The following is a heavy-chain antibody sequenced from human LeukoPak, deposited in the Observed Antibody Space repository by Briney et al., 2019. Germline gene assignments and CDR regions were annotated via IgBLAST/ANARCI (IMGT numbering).Heavy chain of an antibody. CDR2: INHSGST. J-gene: IGHJ4*02. CDR1: GGSFSGYY. CDR3: ARSPRNYYGSTVRNYFDY. V-gene: IGHV4-34*01. D-gene: IGHD3-10*01. Sequence: SETLSLTCAVYGGSFSGYYRSWIRQPPGKGLEWIGEINHSGSTNYNPSLKSRVTISVDTSKNQFSLKLSSVTAADTAVYYCARSPRNYYGSTVRNYFDYWGQGTLVTVSS.